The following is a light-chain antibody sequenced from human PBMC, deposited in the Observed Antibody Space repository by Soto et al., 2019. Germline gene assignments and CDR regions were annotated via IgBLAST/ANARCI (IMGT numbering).Light chain of an antibody. CDR2: GGG. V-gene: IGLV2-23*01. Sequence: QSVLTQPASVSGSPGQSITISCTGISSDIGSYNLVSWYQQHPGKAPKVMIYGGGKRPLGVSNRFSGSKSGNTASLTISGLQAEDEADYYCCSYAGSGTSYVFGTGTKVTVL. CDR3: CSYAGSGTSYV. CDR1: SSDIGSYNL. J-gene: IGLJ1*01.